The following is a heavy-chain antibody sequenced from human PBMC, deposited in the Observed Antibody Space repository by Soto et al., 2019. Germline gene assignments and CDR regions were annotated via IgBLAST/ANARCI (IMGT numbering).Heavy chain of an antibody. CDR2: IDPSDSYS. CDR3: ARHVGGHGWYQMDD. CDR1: GYSFNTYW. V-gene: IGHV5-10-1*01. J-gene: IGHJ4*02. D-gene: IGHD6-19*01. Sequence: ESLKISCKVSGYSFNTYWITWVRQRPGRGLELMGRIDPSDSYSDFNPAFQGHVTISADKSVTTVYLQWSSLEASDTAMYYWARHVGGHGWYQMDDWGQGTQVTVSS.